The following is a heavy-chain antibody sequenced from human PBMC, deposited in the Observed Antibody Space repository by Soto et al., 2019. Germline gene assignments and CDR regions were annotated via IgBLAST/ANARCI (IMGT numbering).Heavy chain of an antibody. CDR1: GGSISVSYYS. J-gene: IGHJ4*02. CDR3: ATSQKGSNWNYFDH. D-gene: IGHD1-20*01. V-gene: IGHV4-39*01. Sequence: PSETLAVTCAFSGGSISVSYYSWGWLRQSPGEGPEWIGSVFYTGFTSYNPSLESRVSVSVDTSKNQFSLKVSGVSAADTAVYYCATSQKGSNWNYFDHWGQGAMVTVSS. CDR2: VFYTGFT.